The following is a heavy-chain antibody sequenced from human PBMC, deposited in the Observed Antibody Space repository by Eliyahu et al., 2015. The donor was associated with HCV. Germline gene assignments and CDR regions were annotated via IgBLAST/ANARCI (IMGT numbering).Heavy chain of an antibody. D-gene: IGHD2-15*01. CDR1: GXSVSTSHW. CDR3: ARDDCSGGSCSSYDY. CDR2: IYHSGTT. Sequence: QVQLQESGPGLVMPSGTLSLTCAVSGXSVSTSHWWGWVRQPPGKGLEWLGEIYHSGTTNYNPSFESRVTMSVDKSKNQFSLKLISVTAADTAVYYCARDDCSGGSCSSYDYWGQGMLVTVSS. J-gene: IGHJ4*02. V-gene: IGHV4-4*02.